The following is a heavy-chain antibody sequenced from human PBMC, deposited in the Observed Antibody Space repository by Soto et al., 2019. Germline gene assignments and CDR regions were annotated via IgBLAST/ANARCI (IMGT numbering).Heavy chain of an antibody. Sequence: SETLSLTCAVYGGSFSGYYWSWIRQPPGKGLEWIGEINHSGSTNYNPSLKSRVTISVDTSKNQFSLKLSSVTAADTAVYYCARPTYSTRRSTMVRGVDSYYYYYGMDVWGQGTTVTVSS. CDR3: ARPTYSTRRSTMVRGVDSYYYYYGMDV. CDR1: GGSFSGYY. D-gene: IGHD3-10*01. J-gene: IGHJ6*02. CDR2: INHSGST. V-gene: IGHV4-34*01.